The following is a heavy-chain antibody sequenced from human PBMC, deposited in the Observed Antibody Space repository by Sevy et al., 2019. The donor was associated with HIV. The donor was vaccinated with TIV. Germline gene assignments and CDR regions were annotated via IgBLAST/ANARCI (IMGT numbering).Heavy chain of an antibody. V-gene: IGHV3-7*01. D-gene: IGHD4-17*01. CDR3: TRGLSDYGDLFFDY. CDR2: IKPDRGDK. CDR1: GFTFSTYW. Sequence: GGSLRLSCGASGFTFSTYWMNWVRQAPEKGLGWVATIKPDRGDKNHVDSVKGRFTMSRDKAKNSVYLQMDSLTAEDTAIYYCTRGLSDYGDLFFDYWGQGTLVTVSS. J-gene: IGHJ4*02.